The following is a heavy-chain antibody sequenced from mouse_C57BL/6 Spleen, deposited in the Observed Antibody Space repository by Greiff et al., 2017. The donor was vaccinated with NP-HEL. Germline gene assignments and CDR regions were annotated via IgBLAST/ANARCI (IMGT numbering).Heavy chain of an antibody. CDR1: GFTFTDYY. D-gene: IGHD4-1*02. Sequence: EVQLQESGGGLVQPGGSLSLSCAASGFTFTDYYMSWVRQPPGKALEWLGFIRNKANGYTTEYSASVKGRFTISRDNSQSILYLQMNALRAEDSATYYCASPNWDGWYFDVWGTGTTVTVSS. CDR3: ASPNWDGWYFDV. J-gene: IGHJ1*03. CDR2: IRNKANGYTT. V-gene: IGHV7-3*01.